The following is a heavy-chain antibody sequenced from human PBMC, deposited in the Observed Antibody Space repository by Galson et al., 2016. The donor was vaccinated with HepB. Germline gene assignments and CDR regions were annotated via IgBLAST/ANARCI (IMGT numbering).Heavy chain of an antibody. CDR3: ACSDDYGDHKLD. CDR1: GFTFTNYA. D-gene: IGHD4/OR15-4a*01. CDR2: ISGPGTRT. V-gene: IGHV3-23*01. Sequence: SLRLSCAASGFTFTNYAMTWVRQGPGKGLEWVSSISGPGTRTHYADFVKGRFSTTRDNSKNTVYLQMNSLRDEDTAVYYCACSDDYGDHKLDWGQGVLVTVSP. J-gene: IGHJ4*02.